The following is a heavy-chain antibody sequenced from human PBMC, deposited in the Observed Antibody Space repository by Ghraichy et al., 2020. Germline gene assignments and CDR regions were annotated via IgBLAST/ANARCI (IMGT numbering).Heavy chain of an antibody. CDR3: AREPGDYYYDGMDV. CDR1: GFTFSDYY. Sequence: GGSLRLSCAASGFTFSDYYMSWIRQAPGKGLEWVSYTSSSGNTIYYADSVKGRFTISRDNAKNSLYLQMNSLRAEDTAVYYCAREPGDYYYDGMDVWGQGTTVTVSS. CDR2: TSSSGNTI. D-gene: IGHD1-14*01. V-gene: IGHV3-11*01. J-gene: IGHJ6*02.